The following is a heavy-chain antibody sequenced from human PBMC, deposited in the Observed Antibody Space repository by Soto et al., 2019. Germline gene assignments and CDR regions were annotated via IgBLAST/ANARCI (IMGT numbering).Heavy chain of an antibody. CDR1: GYRFTSYW. J-gene: IGHJ4*02. D-gene: IGHD2-2*02. Sequence: PGESLKISCKGSGYRFTSYWIGWVRQMPGKGLEWMGIIYLGDSNTRYSPSFQGQVTISADKSISTAYLQWSSLEASDTAIYYCARQEYCSSTSCYTVDSWGQGTLVTVSS. CDR2: IYLGDSNT. CDR3: ARQEYCSSTSCYTVDS. V-gene: IGHV5-51*01.